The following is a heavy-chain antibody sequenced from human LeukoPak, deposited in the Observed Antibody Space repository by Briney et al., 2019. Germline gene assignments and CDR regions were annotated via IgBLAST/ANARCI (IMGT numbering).Heavy chain of an antibody. J-gene: IGHJ1*01. V-gene: IGHV3-30*04. CDR3: VRDRISYCSGGSWRFEYFQH. D-gene: IGHD2-15*01. CDR1: GFSFSNYA. CDR2: ISYDGKNT. Sequence: GGSLRLSCAASGFSFSNYAMHWVRQAPGKGLEWVAVISYDGKNTYYTDSVKGRFTISRDNSKNTLYLQMNSLRSEDTAMYYCVRDRISYCSGGSWRFEYFQHWGQGTLVTVSS.